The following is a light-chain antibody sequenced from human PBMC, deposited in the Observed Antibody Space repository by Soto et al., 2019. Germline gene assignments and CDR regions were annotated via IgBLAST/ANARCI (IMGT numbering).Light chain of an antibody. CDR1: QSVSSY. V-gene: IGKV3-11*01. CDR2: DAS. CDR3: QQRSNWPLT. J-gene: IGKJ4*01. Sequence: EIVVTQSPATLSLSPGERATLSCRASQSVSSYLSWYQQKPGQAPSLLIYDASNRATGTPGTFSGSGSGTDFTLTISSLEPEDFAVYYCQQRSNWPLTFGGGTKVEIK.